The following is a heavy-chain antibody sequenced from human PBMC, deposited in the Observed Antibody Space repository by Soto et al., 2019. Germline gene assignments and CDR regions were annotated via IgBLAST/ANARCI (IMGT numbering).Heavy chain of an antibody. V-gene: IGHV3-9*01. CDR3: AKDRTPPQNYYGSRSPSYYFDY. Sequence: EVQLVESGGGLVQPGRSLRLSCAASGFTFDDYAMHWVRQAPGKGLEWVSGISWNSGSIGYADSVKGRVTISRDNAKNSLYLQMNRLRAEDTALYYCAKDRTPPQNYYGSRSPSYYFDYWGQGTLVIVSS. CDR2: ISWNSGSI. CDR1: GFTFDDYA. D-gene: IGHD3-10*01. J-gene: IGHJ4*02.